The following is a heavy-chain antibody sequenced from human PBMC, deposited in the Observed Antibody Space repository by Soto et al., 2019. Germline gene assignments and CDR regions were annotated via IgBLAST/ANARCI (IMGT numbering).Heavy chain of an antibody. CDR2: ISSSGSTI. CDR3: ARDHFYSSGWVHYFDY. Sequence: GGSLRLSCAASGFTFSDYYMSWIRQAPGKGLEWVSYISSSGSTIYYADSVKGRFTISRDNAKNSLYLQMNSLRAEDTAVYYCARDHFYSSGWVHYFDYWGQGTLVTVS. CDR1: GFTFSDYY. V-gene: IGHV3-11*01. D-gene: IGHD6-19*01. J-gene: IGHJ4*02.